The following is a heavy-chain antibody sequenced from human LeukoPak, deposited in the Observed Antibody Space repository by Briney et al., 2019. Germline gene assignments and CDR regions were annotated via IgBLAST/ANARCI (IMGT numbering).Heavy chain of an antibody. Sequence: PSETLSLTCTVSGGSISSYYWSWIRQPPGKGLEWIGYIYYSGSTNYNPSLKSRVTISVDTSKNQFSLKLSSVTAADTAVYYCARWEGDGYIIFDYWGQGTLVTVSS. V-gene: IGHV4-59*01. CDR1: GGSISSYY. CDR3: ARWEGDGYIIFDY. J-gene: IGHJ4*02. CDR2: IYYSGST. D-gene: IGHD5-24*01.